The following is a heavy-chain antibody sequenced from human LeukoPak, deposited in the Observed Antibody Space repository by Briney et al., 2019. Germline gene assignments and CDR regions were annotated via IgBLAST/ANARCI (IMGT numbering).Heavy chain of an antibody. D-gene: IGHD2-21*02. CDR3: ARVGVTTRTYDAFDI. V-gene: IGHV3-64*01. J-gene: IGHJ3*02. Sequence: GGSLRLLCAACGFTFSSYAMLGVRQAPGKGLVYVSAISSNGGSTYYANSVRGRFTISRDNSKNTLYLHMGSLSAEDMAVYYCARVGVTTRTYDAFDIWGQGTIVTVSS. CDR2: ISSNGGST. CDR1: GFTFSSYA.